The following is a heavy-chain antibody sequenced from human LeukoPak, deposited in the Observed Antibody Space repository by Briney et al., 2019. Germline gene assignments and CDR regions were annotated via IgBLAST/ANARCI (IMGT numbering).Heavy chain of an antibody. CDR2: ISYDGSNK. V-gene: IGHV3-30*18. D-gene: IGHD3-9*01. CDR3: AKTSSELGYDILD. CDR1: GFTFSSYG. J-gene: IGHJ4*02. Sequence: GRSLRLSCAASGFTFSSYGMHWVRQAPGKGLEWVAVISYDGSNKYYADSVKGRFTISRDNSKNTLYLQMNSLRAEDTAVYYCAKTSSELGYDILDWGQGTLVTVSS.